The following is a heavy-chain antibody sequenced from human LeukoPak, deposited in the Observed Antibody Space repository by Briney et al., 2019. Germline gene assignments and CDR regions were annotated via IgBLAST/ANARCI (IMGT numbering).Heavy chain of an antibody. V-gene: IGHV3-48*03. D-gene: IGHD5-12*01. CDR1: GFTFRSYE. Sequence: GGSLRLSCAASGFTFRSYEMNWVRQAPGKGLEWVSYISSSGSTINYADSVKGRFTISKDNAKNSLYLQMNSLRAEDTAVYYCARDFSGYDYNFDYWGQGTLVTVSS. J-gene: IGHJ4*02. CDR2: ISSSGSTI. CDR3: ARDFSGYDYNFDY.